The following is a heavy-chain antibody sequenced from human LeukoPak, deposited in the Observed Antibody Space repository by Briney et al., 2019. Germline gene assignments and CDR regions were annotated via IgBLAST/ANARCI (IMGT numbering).Heavy chain of an antibody. CDR3: ASQRAISRSAYGLDV. J-gene: IGHJ6*02. Sequence: GGSLRLSCAASVFTVSSTYMSWVRQAPGKGLEWVSVIYTGGSTFYADSVKGRFTISRDTSTNTLYLQMYSLRGEDTAVYYCASQRAISRSAYGLDVWGQGTTVTVSS. CDR2: IYTGGST. CDR1: VFTVSSTY. D-gene: IGHD2-2*01. V-gene: IGHV3-66*02.